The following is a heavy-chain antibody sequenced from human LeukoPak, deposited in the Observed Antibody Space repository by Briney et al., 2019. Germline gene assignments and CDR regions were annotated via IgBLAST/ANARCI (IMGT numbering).Heavy chain of an antibody. CDR3: ARDFSAITGTTIDWFAP. CDR2: INHNGST. CDR1: GGSFSDYY. V-gene: IGHV4-34*01. J-gene: IGHJ5*02. Sequence: SETLSLTCAVYGGSFSDYYWNWIRQPPGKGLEWIGEINHNGSTNYNPSLKSRVTISIDTAKNQFSLKLSSLTAADTAVYYCARDFSAITGTTIDWFAPWGQGTLVTVSS. D-gene: IGHD1-20*01.